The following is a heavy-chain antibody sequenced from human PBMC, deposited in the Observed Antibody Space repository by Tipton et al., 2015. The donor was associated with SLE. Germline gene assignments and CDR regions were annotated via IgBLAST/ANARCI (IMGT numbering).Heavy chain of an antibody. CDR2: IYYSGST. J-gene: IGHJ4*02. CDR3: ARGSPLVPGLIDY. D-gene: IGHD2-2*01. Sequence: LSLTCTVSGGSISRGGYYWSWIRQHPGKGLEWIGYIYYSGSTYYNPPLKSRVTISVDTSKNQFSLRLSSVTAADTAVYYCARGSPLVPGLIDYWGQGTLVTVSS. CDR1: GGSISRGGYY. V-gene: IGHV4-31*03.